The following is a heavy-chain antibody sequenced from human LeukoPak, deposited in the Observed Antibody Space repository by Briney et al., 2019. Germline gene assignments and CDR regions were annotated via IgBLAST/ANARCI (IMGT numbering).Heavy chain of an antibody. CDR2: IHHTGTT. J-gene: IGHJ4*02. CDR3: ARVTYNGYQHFDY. CDR1: GGSISTNAYY. D-gene: IGHD3-10*01. Sequence: PSETLSLTCTVSGGSISTNAYYWGWIRQPPGKGLEWITEIHHTGTTYYTPSLKSRVTISVDTSNNHFSLKLNSMTAADTAVYYCARVTYNGYQHFDYWGQGILVTVSS. V-gene: IGHV4-39*07.